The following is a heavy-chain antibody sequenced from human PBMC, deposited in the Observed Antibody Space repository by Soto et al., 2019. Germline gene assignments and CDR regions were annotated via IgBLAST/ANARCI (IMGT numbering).Heavy chain of an antibody. Sequence: ASVKVSCKASGYTFTSYGISWVRQAPGQGLEWMGWISAYNGNTNYAQKFQGRVTMTTDTSTSTAYMELRSLRSDDTAVYYCARENRGIITAGTHTPWGQGTLVTVSS. CDR1: GYTFTSYG. CDR3: ARENRGIITAGTHTP. CDR2: ISAYNGNT. J-gene: IGHJ5*02. D-gene: IGHD6-13*01. V-gene: IGHV1-18*01.